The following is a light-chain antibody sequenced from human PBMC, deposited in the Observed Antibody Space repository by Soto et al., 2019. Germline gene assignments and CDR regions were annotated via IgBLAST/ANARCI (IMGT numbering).Light chain of an antibody. CDR3: QSYDSSLSGWV. J-gene: IGLJ3*02. V-gene: IGLV1-40*01. CDR1: SSNIGAGYD. Sequence: QLVLTQPPSVSGAPGQRVTISCTGSSSNIGAGYDVHWYQQLPGTAPKLLIYANSNRPSGVPDRFSGSKSGTSASLAITGLQAEDEADYYCQSYDSSLSGWVFGGGTKLTVL. CDR2: ANS.